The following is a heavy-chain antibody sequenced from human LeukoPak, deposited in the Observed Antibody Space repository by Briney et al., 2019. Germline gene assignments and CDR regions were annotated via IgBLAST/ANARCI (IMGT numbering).Heavy chain of an antibody. CDR2: INSDGGST. CDR3: ARDYYGSGDY. Sequence: GGSLRLSCAASGFTFSGYWMHWVRQAPGKGLVWVSRINSDGGSTFYADSVKGRFTISRDNAKNTLLLQMNSLRVEDTAVYYCARDYYGSGDYWGQGTLVTVSS. J-gene: IGHJ4*02. V-gene: IGHV3-74*01. CDR1: GFTFSGYW. D-gene: IGHD3-10*01.